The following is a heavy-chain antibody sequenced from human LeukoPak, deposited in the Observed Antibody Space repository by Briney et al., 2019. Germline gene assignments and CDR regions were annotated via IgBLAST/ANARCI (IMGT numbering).Heavy chain of an antibody. D-gene: IGHD6-13*01. CDR3: ASLYGSSWYHDAFDI. V-gene: IGHV3-48*04. CDR2: ISSSSSTV. J-gene: IGHJ3*02. Sequence: GGSLRLSCAASGFTFSSYSMNWVRQTPGKGLEWVSYISSSSSTVYYADSVKGRFTISRDNAKNSLYLQMNSLRAEDTAVYYCASLYGSSWYHDAFDIWGQGTMVTVSS. CDR1: GFTFSSYS.